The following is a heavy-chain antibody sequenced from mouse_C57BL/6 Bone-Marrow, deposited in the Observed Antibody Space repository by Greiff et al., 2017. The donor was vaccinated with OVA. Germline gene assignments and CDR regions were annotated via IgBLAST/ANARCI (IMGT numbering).Heavy chain of an antibody. CDR1: GYTFTDYN. J-gene: IGHJ2*01. Sequence: VQLQQSGPELVKPGASVKIPCKASGYTFTDYNMDWVKQSHGQSLEWIGDINPNNGGTIYNQKFKGKATLAVDKSSSTAYMELRSLTSDDTAVYYCVLWDGGYWGQGTTLTVSS. CDR3: VLWDGGY. D-gene: IGHD4-1*01. CDR2: INPNNGGT. V-gene: IGHV1-18*01.